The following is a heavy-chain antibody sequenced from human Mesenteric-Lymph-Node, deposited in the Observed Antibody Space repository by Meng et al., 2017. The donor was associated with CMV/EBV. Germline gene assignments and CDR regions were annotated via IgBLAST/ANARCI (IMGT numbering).Heavy chain of an antibody. CDR2: ISGSGDNT. CDR1: RFTFSSYD. Sequence: GESLKISCAASRFTFSSYDMNWVRQAPGKGLEWVSIISGSGDNTHYADSVKGRFTISRDNSKNTVYLQVNSLRAEDTAIYYCAKEVYGSGNSFLLEGMDVWGQGTTVTVSS. J-gene: IGHJ6*02. V-gene: IGHV3-23*01. D-gene: IGHD3-10*01. CDR3: AKEVYGSGNSFLLEGMDV.